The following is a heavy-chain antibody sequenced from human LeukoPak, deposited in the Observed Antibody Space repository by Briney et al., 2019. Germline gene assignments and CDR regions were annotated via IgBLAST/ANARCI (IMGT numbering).Heavy chain of an antibody. V-gene: IGHV4-4*07. CDR2: FYASGSP. J-gene: IGHJ4*02. D-gene: IGHD6-13*01. CDR1: GDSISSYY. CDR3: ARDGKSGPSYSWYFFDY. Sequence: SETLSLTCTVSGDSISSYYWSWIRQPAGKGLEWIGRFYASGSPNYNPSLKSRVTMSLGTSKNQFSLKLTSVTAADTAVYYCARDGKSGPSYSWYFFDYWGQGTLVTVSS.